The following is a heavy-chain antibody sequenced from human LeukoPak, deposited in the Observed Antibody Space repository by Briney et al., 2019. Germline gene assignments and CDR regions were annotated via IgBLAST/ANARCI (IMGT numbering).Heavy chain of an antibody. Sequence: ASVKVSCKASGYTFTSYDINWVRQATGQGLEWMGWMNPNSGNTGYAQKFQGRVTITADESTSTAYMELSSLRSEDTAVYYCASLGINHDYWGQGTLVTVSS. CDR2: MNPNSGNT. D-gene: IGHD1-14*01. V-gene: IGHV1-8*03. CDR1: GYTFTSYD. CDR3: ASLGINHDY. J-gene: IGHJ4*02.